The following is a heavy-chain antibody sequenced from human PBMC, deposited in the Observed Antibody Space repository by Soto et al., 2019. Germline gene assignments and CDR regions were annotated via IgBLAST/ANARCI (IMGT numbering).Heavy chain of an antibody. V-gene: IGHV3-15*05. J-gene: IGHJ4*02. CDR3: FKGAQQGI. Sequence: LRLSCVASGITVSNAWMNWVRQAPGKGLEWVGRIRPKADGGTTDFAAPVKGRFTISRDDSKNTLYLQMNSVETEDTAVYYCFKGAQQGIWGRGTLVTVSS. CDR2: IRPKADGGTT. CDR1: GITVSNAW.